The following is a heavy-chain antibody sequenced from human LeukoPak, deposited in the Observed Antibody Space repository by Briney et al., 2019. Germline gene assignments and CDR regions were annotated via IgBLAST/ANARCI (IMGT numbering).Heavy chain of an antibody. J-gene: IGHJ4*02. V-gene: IGHV3-23*01. D-gene: IGHD2-2*01. Sequence: PGGSLRLSCAASGFTFSSYAMSWVRQAPGKGLEWVSAISGSGGSTYYADSVKGRFTISRDNSKNTLYLQMNSLRAEDTAVYYCAKDLVPATAILGDIPFDYWGQGTLVTVSS. CDR1: GFTFSSYA. CDR3: AKDLVPATAILGDIPFDY. CDR2: ISGSGGST.